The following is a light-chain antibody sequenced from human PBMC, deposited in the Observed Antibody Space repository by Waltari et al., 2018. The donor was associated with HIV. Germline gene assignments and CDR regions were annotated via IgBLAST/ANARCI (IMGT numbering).Light chain of an antibody. CDR3: QSFDTDNHVI. Sequence: NFMLTQPHSVSESPGKTVTLSCTRNSGSIASNYLQWFQQRPDSSPFTLLFEDVRRPSGVPDRFSGSIDRSSNSASLTISALKTEDEADYYCQSFDTDNHVIFGGGTKLTVL. V-gene: IGLV6-57*01. J-gene: IGLJ2*01. CDR1: SGSIASNY. CDR2: EDV.